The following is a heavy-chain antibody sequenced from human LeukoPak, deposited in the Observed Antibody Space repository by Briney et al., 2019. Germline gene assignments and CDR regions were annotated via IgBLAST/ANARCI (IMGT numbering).Heavy chain of an antibody. V-gene: IGHV1-24*01. Sequence: ASVKVSCEVSGYTLTELSMHWVRQAPGKGLEWMGGFDPEDGETIYAQKFQGRVTMTEDTSTDTAYMELSSLRSEDTAVYYCATDRAARLIFDYWGQGTLVTVSS. D-gene: IGHD6-6*01. CDR3: ATDRAARLIFDY. CDR1: GYTLTELS. J-gene: IGHJ4*02. CDR2: FDPEDGET.